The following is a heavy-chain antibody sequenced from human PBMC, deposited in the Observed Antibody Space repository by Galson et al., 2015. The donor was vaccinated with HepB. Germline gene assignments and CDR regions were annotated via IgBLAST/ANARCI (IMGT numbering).Heavy chain of an antibody. CDR2: TYWDDDK. V-gene: IGHV2-5*02. CDR3: AHSSIGIKWGLNYLYFDL. J-gene: IGHJ2*01. Sequence: PALVKPTQTLTLTCTFSGFSLSTSGVGVGWIRQPPGKALEWLALTYWDDDKRYSPSLKSRLTITKDTSKNQVVLTMTNMDPADTATYYCAHSSIGIKWGLNYLYFDLWGRGTLVTVSS. D-gene: IGHD7-27*01. CDR1: GFSLSTSGVG.